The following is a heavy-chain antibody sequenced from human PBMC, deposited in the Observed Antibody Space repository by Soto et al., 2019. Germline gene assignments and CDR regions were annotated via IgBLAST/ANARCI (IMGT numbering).Heavy chain of an antibody. CDR1: GGSISSYY. Sequence: SETLSLTCTVSGGSISSYYWSWIRQPPGKGLEWIGYIYYSGSTYYNPSLKSRVTISVDTSKNQFSLKLSSVTAADTAVYYCARDRGIVVVPAAIGYYYYGMDVWGQGTTVTVSS. D-gene: IGHD2-2*02. J-gene: IGHJ6*02. CDR3: ARDRGIVVVPAAIGYYYYGMDV. V-gene: IGHV4-59*12. CDR2: IYYSGST.